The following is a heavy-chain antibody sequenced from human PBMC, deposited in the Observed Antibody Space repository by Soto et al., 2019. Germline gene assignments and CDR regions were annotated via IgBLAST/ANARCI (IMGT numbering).Heavy chain of an antibody. CDR2: ITGTGGNT. Sequence: EVQLLESGGGLVQPGGSLRLSCAASGFHLSTYGMTWVRQAPGKGLEWVSAITGTGGNTYYVDSVKARFTSSRDNSKNMLYLQVNSLRVEDTAVYYCARIRGYCYGLDVWGQWTTVTVSS. CDR1: GFHLSTYG. V-gene: IGHV3-23*01. CDR3: ARIRGYCYGLDV. J-gene: IGHJ6*02.